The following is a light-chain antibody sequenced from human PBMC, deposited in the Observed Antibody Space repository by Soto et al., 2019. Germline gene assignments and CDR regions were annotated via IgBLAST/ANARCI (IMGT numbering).Light chain of an antibody. V-gene: IGKV1-33*01. CDR2: DAS. CDR3: QQYENIPT. CDR1: QNIKNY. Sequence: QKTHPPSPLSASVGDRFTITCQASQNIKNYLNWYQQKPGSAPXXLIYDASNLEAGVPSRFRGNGSGTDFTFTISRLQPEDIATDYCQQYENIPTFGQGTRLEI. J-gene: IGKJ5*01.